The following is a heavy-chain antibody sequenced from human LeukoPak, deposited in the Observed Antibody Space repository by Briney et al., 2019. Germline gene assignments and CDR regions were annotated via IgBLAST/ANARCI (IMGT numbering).Heavy chain of an antibody. CDR2: FSTGGKYI. CDR1: GVTFSDYY. Sequence: PGGSLRLSCAASGVTFSDYYMSWIRQAPGKGLEWVSYFSTGGKYIKDADSVKGRFTISRDNAKNTLYLQMNSLRAEDTAVYYCARGPSGGRYYVGDYWGQGTLVTVSS. CDR3: ARGPSGGRYYVGDY. J-gene: IGHJ4*02. D-gene: IGHD1-26*01. V-gene: IGHV3-11*06.